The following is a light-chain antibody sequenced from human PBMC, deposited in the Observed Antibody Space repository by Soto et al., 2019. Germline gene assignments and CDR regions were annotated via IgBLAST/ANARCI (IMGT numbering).Light chain of an antibody. CDR2: DAS. V-gene: IGKV3-20*01. CDR1: QSVGTY. CDR3: QQYGSSPLT. J-gene: IGKJ4*01. Sequence: EIVLTQSPATLSLSPGERATLSCRTSQSVGTYLAWYQHNPGQAPRLLIYDASNRATGIPARFSGSGSGTDFTLTISRLEPEDFAVYYCQQYGSSPLTFGGGTKVEIK.